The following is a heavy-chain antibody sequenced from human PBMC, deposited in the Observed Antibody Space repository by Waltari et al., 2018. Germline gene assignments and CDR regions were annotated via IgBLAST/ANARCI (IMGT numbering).Heavy chain of an antibody. Sequence: SSGYYWGWIRQPPGKGLEWIGSIYHSGSTYYNPSLKSRVTISVDTSKNQFSLKLSSVTAADTAVYYCARHDYGDFLFDYWGQGTLVTVSS. CDR2: IYHSGST. V-gene: IGHV4-38-2*01. CDR3: ARHDYGDFLFDY. CDR1: SSGYY. D-gene: IGHD4-17*01. J-gene: IGHJ4*02.